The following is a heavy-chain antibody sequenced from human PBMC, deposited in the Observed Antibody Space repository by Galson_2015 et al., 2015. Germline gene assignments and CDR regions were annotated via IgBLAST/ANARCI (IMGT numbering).Heavy chain of an antibody. J-gene: IGHJ4*02. Sequence: SLRLSCAASGFTVSGDYLTWVRQAPGKGLEWVSIIYSGGMTYYADSVEGRFTISRDNSKNTVYLQMDSLRPEDTAVYYCARVLGVDYVGYWGQGTLVTVSS. CDR1: GFTVSGDY. D-gene: IGHD4-17*01. CDR3: ARVLGVDYVGY. CDR2: IYSGGMT. V-gene: IGHV3-66*02.